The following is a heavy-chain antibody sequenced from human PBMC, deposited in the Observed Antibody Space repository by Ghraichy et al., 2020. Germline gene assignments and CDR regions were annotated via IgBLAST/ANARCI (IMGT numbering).Heavy chain of an antibody. V-gene: IGHV3-33*01. CDR1: GFTFSNYG. Sequence: LSLTCAASGFTFSNYGMHWVRQAPGKGLEWVAVIWDDGRNKYYADSVKGRFTISRDNDKNTLYVQMNSLRAEDTAVYYCARDPRPLGYMDVWGKGTTVTVSS. CDR3: ARDPRPLGYMDV. D-gene: IGHD3-16*01. J-gene: IGHJ6*03. CDR2: IWDDGRNK.